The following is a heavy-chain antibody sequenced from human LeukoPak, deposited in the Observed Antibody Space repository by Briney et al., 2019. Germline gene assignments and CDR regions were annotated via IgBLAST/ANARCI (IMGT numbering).Heavy chain of an antibody. V-gene: IGHV3-48*04. D-gene: IGHD2-21*02. J-gene: IGHJ4*02. CDR3: ASAVTGPLDY. CDR1: GFTFSSYS. Sequence: GGSLRLSCAASGFTFSSYSMNWVRQAPGKGLEWVSYISSSSSTIYYADSVKGRFTISRDNAKNSLYLQMNSLRAEDTAVYCCASAVTGPLDYWGQGTLVTVSS. CDR2: ISSSSSTI.